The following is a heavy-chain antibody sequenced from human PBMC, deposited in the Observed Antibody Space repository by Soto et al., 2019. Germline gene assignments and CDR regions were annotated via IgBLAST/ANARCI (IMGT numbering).Heavy chain of an antibody. J-gene: IGHJ5*02. CDR2: IIPIFGTA. D-gene: IGHD3-3*01. CDR1: GGTFSSYA. CDR3: ARAPLVFGVDLSYSWFDP. V-gene: IGHV1-69*06. Sequence: QVQLVQSGAEVKKPGSSVKVSCKASGGTFSSYAISWVRQAPGQGLEWMGGIIPIFGTANYAQKFQGRVTITADKSTSTAYMELSSLRSEGTAVYYWARAPLVFGVDLSYSWFDPWGQGTLVTVSS.